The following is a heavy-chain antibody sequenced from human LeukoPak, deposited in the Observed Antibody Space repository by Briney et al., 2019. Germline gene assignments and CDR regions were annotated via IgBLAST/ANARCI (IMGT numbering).Heavy chain of an antibody. CDR1: GYTFTSYD. V-gene: IGHV1-8*03. Sequence: ASVKVSCKASGYTFTSYDINWVRQATGQGLEWMGWMNPNSGNTGYAQKFQGRVTITRNTSISTAYMELSSLRSEDTAVYYCAREFTGDDAFDIWGQGTMVTVSS. CDR2: MNPNSGNT. J-gene: IGHJ3*02. CDR3: AREFTGDDAFDI. D-gene: IGHD7-27*01.